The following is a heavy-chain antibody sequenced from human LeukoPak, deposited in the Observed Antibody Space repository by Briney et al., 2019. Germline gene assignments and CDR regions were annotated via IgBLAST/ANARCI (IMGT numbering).Heavy chain of an antibody. CDR2: INHSGST. V-gene: IGHV4-34*01. CDR3: ARGWAYGPYFDY. Sequence: SETLSLTCAVYGGSFSGYYWSWIRQPPGKGPEWIGEINHSGSTNYNPSLKSRVTISVDTSKNQFSLKLSSVTAADTAVYYCARGWAYGPYFDYWGQGTLVTVSS. J-gene: IGHJ4*02. CDR1: GGSFSGYY. D-gene: IGHD3-10*01.